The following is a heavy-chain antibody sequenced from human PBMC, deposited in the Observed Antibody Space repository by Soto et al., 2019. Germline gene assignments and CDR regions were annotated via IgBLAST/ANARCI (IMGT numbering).Heavy chain of an antibody. V-gene: IGHV1-3*02. CDR3: ARLSFSDALDV. CDR1: GYSFRSHG. Sequence: QVRLVQSGAEVRTPGASVKISCTASGYSFRSHGIQWVRQAAGQRHEWVGWSNGGNGFTKYSQEVQDRVSITRDTAASTVYMELRRLTSDDTAVYYCARLSFSDALDVWGQGTTVTVS. CDR2: SNGGNGFT. J-gene: IGHJ6*02. D-gene: IGHD6-25*01.